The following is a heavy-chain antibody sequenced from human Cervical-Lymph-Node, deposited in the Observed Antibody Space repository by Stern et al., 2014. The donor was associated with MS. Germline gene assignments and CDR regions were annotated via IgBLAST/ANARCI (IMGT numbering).Heavy chain of an antibody. CDR2: ISYDGSNK. D-gene: IGHD4-17*01. CDR1: GFTFSRYA. Sequence: QVQLGQSGGGVVRPGGSLRLSCATSGFTFSRYAVLWVRQAPGKGLEWVAAISYDGSNKVYGDSVKGRFTISRDNSKNTLFLQMNNLRPEDSGVYHCARDRLDGDYVYYYGLDVWGQGTTVTVSS. J-gene: IGHJ6*02. V-gene: IGHV3-30*04. CDR3: ARDRLDGDYVYYYGLDV.